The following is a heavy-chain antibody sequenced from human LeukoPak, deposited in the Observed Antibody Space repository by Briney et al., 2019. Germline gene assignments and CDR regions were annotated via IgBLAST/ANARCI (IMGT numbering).Heavy chain of an antibody. V-gene: IGHV1-2*02. D-gene: IGHD6-19*01. Sequence: ASVKVSCKASGYTFTGYYMHWVRKTPGQGLEWMGWINPNSGGTNYAQKFQGRVTMTRDTSISTAYMELSRLRSDDTAVYYCARDAVAGTMSWFDPWGQGTLVTVSS. CDR1: GYTFTGYY. CDR3: ARDAVAGTMSWFDP. CDR2: INPNSGGT. J-gene: IGHJ5*02.